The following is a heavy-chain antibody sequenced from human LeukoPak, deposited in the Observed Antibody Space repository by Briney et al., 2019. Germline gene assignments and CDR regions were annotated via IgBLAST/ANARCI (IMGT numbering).Heavy chain of an antibody. CDR2: IYYSGST. J-gene: IGHJ4*02. Sequence: SETLSLTCTVSGGSISSYYWSWIRHRPGKGLEWIGYIYYSGSTNYNPSLKSRVTISVDTSKNQFSLKLSSVTAADTAVYYCARRATMVRGVIIWGQGTLVTVSS. CDR3: ARRATMVRGVII. CDR1: GGSISSYY. D-gene: IGHD3-10*01. V-gene: IGHV4-59*08.